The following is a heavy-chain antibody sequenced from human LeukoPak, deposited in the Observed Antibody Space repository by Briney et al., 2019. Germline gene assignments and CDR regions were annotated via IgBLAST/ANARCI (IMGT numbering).Heavy chain of an antibody. CDR2: IIPIFGIA. V-gene: IGHV1-69*04. CDR3: ARGIAVAEGMDV. D-gene: IGHD6-19*01. J-gene: IGHJ3*01. Sequence: SVKVSCKASGGTFSSYAISWVRQAPGQGLEWMGRIIPIFGIANYAQKFQGRVTITADKSTSTAYMELSSLRSEDTAVYYCARGIAVAEGMDVWGQGTMVTVSS. CDR1: GGTFSSYA.